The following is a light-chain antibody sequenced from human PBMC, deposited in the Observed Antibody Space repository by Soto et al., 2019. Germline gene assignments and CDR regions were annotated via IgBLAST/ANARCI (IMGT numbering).Light chain of an antibody. CDR3: ATWDDSLSGPV. Sequence: QLVLTQPPSASGAPGQRVTISCSGSSSNIGSNPVNWYQQLPGTAPKLLIYTDNERPSGVPDRFSGSKSGTSASLAIGGLQSEDEADYYCATWDDSLSGPVFGGGTQLTVL. V-gene: IGLV1-44*01. CDR1: SSNIGSNP. J-gene: IGLJ3*02. CDR2: TDN.